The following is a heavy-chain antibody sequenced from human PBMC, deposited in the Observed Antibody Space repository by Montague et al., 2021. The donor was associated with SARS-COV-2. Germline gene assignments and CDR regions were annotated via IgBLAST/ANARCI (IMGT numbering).Heavy chain of an antibody. CDR1: GFTFDDYA. CDR3: AKILGGDAFDI. D-gene: IGHD3-3*01. J-gene: IGHJ3*02. Sequence: YLRLSCAASGFTFDDYAMHWVRQAPGKGLEWVSGISWNSGSIGYADPVKGRFTISRDNAKNSLYLQMNSLRAVDTALYYCAKILGGDAFDIWGQGTMVTVSS. V-gene: IGHV3-9*01. CDR2: ISWNSGSI.